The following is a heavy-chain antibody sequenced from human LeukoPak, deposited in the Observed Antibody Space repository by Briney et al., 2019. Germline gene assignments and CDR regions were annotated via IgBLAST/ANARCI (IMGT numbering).Heavy chain of an antibody. CDR3: ATSGDCSGGSCPSDY. CDR2: IYQSRNT. Sequence: SETLSLTCVVSGYSMGWIRQPPGAGLEWIGNIYQSRNTYYNPSLKSRVTISVDTSKNQFSLKLSSVTAADTAVYYCATSGDCSGGSCPSDYWGQGTLVTVSS. V-gene: IGHV4-38-2*01. J-gene: IGHJ4*02. D-gene: IGHD2-15*01. CDR1: GYSM.